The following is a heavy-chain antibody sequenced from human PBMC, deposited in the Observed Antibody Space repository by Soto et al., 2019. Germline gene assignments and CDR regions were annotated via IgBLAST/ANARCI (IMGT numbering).Heavy chain of an antibody. CDR3: ATVYCSGGSCYGIDY. J-gene: IGHJ4*02. D-gene: IGHD2-15*01. CDR2: INPSGGST. V-gene: IGHV1-46*01. CDR1: GYTFTSYY. Sequence: GASVKVSCKASGYTFTSYYMHWVRPAPGQGLEWMGIINPSGGSTTYAQKFQGRVTMTRDTSTSTVYMELSSLRSEDTAVYYCATVYCSGGSCYGIDYWGQGTLVTVSS.